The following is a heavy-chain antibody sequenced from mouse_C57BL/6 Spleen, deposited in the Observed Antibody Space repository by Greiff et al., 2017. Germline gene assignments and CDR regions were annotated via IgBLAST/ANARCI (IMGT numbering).Heavy chain of an antibody. Sequence: VQLQQSGPELVKPGASVKMSCKASGYTFTDYYMHWVKQKPGKGLEWIGEIYPGSGNTYYNEKFKGKATLTADTSSSTAYMQLSSLTSEDSAVYFCVYEFCYYAMDYWGQGTSVTVSS. CDR1: YTFTDYYM. J-gene: IGHJ4*01. CDR2: YPGSGNTY. CDR3: YEFCYYAMDY. V-gene: IGHV1-83*01. D-gene: IGHD1-1*01.